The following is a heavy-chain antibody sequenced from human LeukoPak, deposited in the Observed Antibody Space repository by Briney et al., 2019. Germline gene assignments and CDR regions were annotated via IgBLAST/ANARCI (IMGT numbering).Heavy chain of an antibody. Sequence: SETLSLTCTVSGGSISSYYWSWIRQPAGKGLEWIGRIYTSGSTNYNPSLKSRVTMSVDTSKNQFSLKLSSVTAADTAVYYCARVGYDILTGHKTLDIWGQGTMVTVSS. CDR1: GGSISSYY. D-gene: IGHD3-9*01. CDR3: ARVGYDILTGHKTLDI. J-gene: IGHJ3*02. V-gene: IGHV4-4*07. CDR2: IYTSGST.